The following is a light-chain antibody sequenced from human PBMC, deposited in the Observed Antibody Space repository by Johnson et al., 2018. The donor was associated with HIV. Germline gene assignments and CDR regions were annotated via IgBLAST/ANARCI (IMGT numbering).Light chain of an antibody. CDR2: DNN. V-gene: IGLV1-51*01. CDR1: SSNIGNNY. CDR3: AKWDSSLTTGGV. Sequence: QSVLTQPPSVSAAPGQKVTISCSGSSSNIGNNYVSWYQQLPGTAPKLLIYDNNKRPSGIPDRFSGSKSGTSDTQGIPGLQIGDEADYCGAKWDSSLTTGGVFGSWTKVTVL. J-gene: IGLJ1*01.